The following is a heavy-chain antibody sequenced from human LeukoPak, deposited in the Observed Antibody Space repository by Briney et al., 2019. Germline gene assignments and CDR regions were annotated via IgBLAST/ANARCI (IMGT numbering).Heavy chain of an antibody. Sequence: SETLSLTCTVSGGSISSDYWSWIRQSPGKGLEWIGYIYYNGATSYNPSLKSRVTISLDTSKNQFSLKLSSVTAADPAVYYCARGANWGSPDYWGQGTLVTVPS. J-gene: IGHJ4*02. CDR3: ARGANWGSPDY. CDR2: IYYNGAT. D-gene: IGHD7-27*01. CDR1: GGSISSDY. V-gene: IGHV4-59*01.